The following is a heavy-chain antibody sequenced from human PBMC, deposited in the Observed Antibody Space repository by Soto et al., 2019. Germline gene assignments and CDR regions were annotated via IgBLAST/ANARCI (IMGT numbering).Heavy chain of an antibody. CDR2: ITTGGDTT. Sequence: PGGSLRLSCGASGLTFSNLAMGWVRQAPGKGLEWVSTITTGGDTTYYADSVKGRFTISRDNSKNTLYLQMNSLRAEDTAVYYCARDCCSSISPFDYWGQGTLVTVSS. D-gene: IGHD2-2*01. CDR3: ARDCCSSISPFDY. V-gene: IGHV3-23*01. CDR1: GLTFSNLA. J-gene: IGHJ4*02.